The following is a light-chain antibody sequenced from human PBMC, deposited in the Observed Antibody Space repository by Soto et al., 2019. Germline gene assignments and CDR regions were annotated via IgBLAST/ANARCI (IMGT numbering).Light chain of an antibody. Sequence: QSALTQPPSASGSPGQSVTISCTGTSSDVGGYDYVSWYQQYPGKAPKLIIYDVSKRPSGVPDRFSGSKSGNTASLTVSGLQAEDEADYYCSSFAGSKTYVFGTGNQLTVL. J-gene: IGLJ1*01. CDR2: DVS. CDR1: SSDVGGYDY. CDR3: SSFAGSKTYV. V-gene: IGLV2-8*01.